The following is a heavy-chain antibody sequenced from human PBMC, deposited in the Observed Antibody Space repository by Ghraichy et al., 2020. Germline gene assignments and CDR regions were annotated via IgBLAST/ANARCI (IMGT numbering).Heavy chain of an antibody. CDR2: INHSGST. CDR1: GGSFSGYY. J-gene: IGHJ1*01. V-gene: IGHV4-34*01. CDR3: ARGEAVTRQRSGRPRYFQH. Sequence: SETLSLTCAVYGGSFSGYYWSWIRQPPGQGLGWIGEINHSGSTNYNPSLKSRVTISVDTSKNQFSLKLSSVTAADPAVYYCARGEAVTRQRSGRPRYFQHWGQGTLVTVSS. D-gene: IGHD4-17*01.